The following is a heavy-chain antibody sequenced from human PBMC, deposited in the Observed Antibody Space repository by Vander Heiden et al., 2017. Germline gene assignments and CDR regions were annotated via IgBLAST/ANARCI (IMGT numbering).Heavy chain of an antibody. Sequence: EVQLLESGGGLVQPGGSLRLSCSASGFTFRNYGMSWVRQAPGKGLEWVSAMIGNGGTTSSVDSVKGRFTISRDNSQNTLYLQMSSLRADDTAVYYCAKFAYDFWSGYSVVDFWGQGALVTVSS. V-gene: IGHV3-23*01. CDR3: AKFAYDFWSGYSVVDF. CDR1: GFTFRNYG. CDR2: MIGNGGTT. J-gene: IGHJ4*02. D-gene: IGHD3-3*01.